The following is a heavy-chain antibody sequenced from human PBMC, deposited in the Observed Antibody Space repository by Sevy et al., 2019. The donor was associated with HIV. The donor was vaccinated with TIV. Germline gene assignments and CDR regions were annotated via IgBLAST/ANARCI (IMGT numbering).Heavy chain of an antibody. V-gene: IGHV3-33*01. J-gene: IGHJ4*02. D-gene: IGHD4-17*01. Sequence: GGSLRLSCAASGFTFSSYGMHWVRRAPGKGLEWVADIWYDGSNKYYADSVKGRFTISRDNSKNTLYLQMNSLRAEDTAVYYCARAYLRAIDYWGQGTLVTVSS. CDR1: GFTFSSYG. CDR3: ARAYLRAIDY. CDR2: IWYDGSNK.